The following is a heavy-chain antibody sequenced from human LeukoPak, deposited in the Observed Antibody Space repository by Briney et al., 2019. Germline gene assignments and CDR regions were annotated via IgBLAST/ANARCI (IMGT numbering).Heavy chain of an antibody. CDR3: ARLGEGDY. CDR1: GGSVSSGSYY. Sequence: SETLCLTCTVSGGSVSSGSYYWNWIRPPPGKGLEWIGYSYNSESTNYNPSLKSRVTISVDSSKNQFSLKLTSVTAADTAMYYCARLGEGDYWGQGTLVTVSS. CDR2: SYNSEST. J-gene: IGHJ4*02. V-gene: IGHV4-61*01. D-gene: IGHD3-16*01.